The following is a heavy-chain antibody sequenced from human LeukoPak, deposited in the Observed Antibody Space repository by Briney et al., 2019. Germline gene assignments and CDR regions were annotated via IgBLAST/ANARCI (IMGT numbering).Heavy chain of an antibody. J-gene: IGHJ6*03. CDR1: GGTFSSYA. CDR3: ARDLSSSSWHPPPYYYYMDV. Sequence: SVKVSCKASGGTFSSYAISWVRQAPGQGLEWMGGIIPIFGTANYAQKFQGRVTITADKSTSTAYMELSSLRSEDTAVYYCARDLSSSSWHPPPYYYYMDVWGKGTTVTVSS. V-gene: IGHV1-69*06. CDR2: IIPIFGTA. D-gene: IGHD6-13*01.